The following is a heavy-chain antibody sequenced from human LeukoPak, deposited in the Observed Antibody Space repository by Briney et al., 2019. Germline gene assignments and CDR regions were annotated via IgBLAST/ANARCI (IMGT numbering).Heavy chain of an antibody. J-gene: IGHJ4*02. Sequence: GGSLRLSCAASGFTFSSYSMNWVRQASGKGLEWVSYISSSGSTIYYADSVKGRFTISRDNAKNSLYLQMNSLRAEDTAVYYCARARTTITIFDFDYWGQGTLVTVSS. CDR3: ARARTTITIFDFDY. D-gene: IGHD3-3*01. CDR2: ISSSGSTI. CDR1: GFTFSSYS. V-gene: IGHV3-48*04.